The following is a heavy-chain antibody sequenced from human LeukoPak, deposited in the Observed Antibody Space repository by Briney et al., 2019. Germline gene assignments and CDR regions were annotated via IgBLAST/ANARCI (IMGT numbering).Heavy chain of an antibody. CDR1: GFTFSSYS. CDR2: IHSSSGSI. Sequence: GGSLSLSCAASGFTFSSYSMNWVRQAPGKGLEWVSSIHSSSGSIYYADSLKGRFTISRDNAKNSLYLQMNSLRAEDTAVYYCARDLAWDAFDIWGQGTMVTVSS. J-gene: IGHJ3*02. CDR3: ARDLAWDAFDI. V-gene: IGHV3-21*01.